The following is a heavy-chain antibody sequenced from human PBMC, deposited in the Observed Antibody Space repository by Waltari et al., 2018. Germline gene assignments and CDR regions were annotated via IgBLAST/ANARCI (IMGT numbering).Heavy chain of an antibody. CDR2: SNAGGGST. Sequence: EVQLLESGGGLVQPGGSLRLSCSASGFPFSTYAITWVRQAPGKGLEWVSSSNAGGGSTYHAESVRGRFKISRDNSKTTLFLQMNGLRVEDTAVYYCAKVPSHDYGPPFHFDEWGQGTLVAVSS. CDR1: GFPFSTYA. V-gene: IGHV3-23*01. CDR3: AKVPSHDYGPPFHFDE. J-gene: IGHJ4*02. D-gene: IGHD4-17*01.